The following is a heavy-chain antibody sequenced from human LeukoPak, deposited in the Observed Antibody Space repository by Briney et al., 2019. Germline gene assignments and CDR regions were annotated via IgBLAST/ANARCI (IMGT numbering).Heavy chain of an antibody. CDR2: IRYDGSNK. D-gene: IGHD3-10*01. J-gene: IGHJ4*02. CDR3: AKDLYYYASGTVSVFDY. Sequence: GGSLRLSCAASGFTFSSYGMHWVRQAPGKGLEWVTFIRYDGSNKYYADSVKGRFTISRDNSKNTLYLQMNSLRAEDTAVYYCAKDLYYYASGTVSVFDYWGQGTLVTVSS. CDR1: GFTFSSYG. V-gene: IGHV3-30*02.